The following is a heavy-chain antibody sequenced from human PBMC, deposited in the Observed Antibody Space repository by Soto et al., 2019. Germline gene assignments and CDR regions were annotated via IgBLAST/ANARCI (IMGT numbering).Heavy chain of an antibody. V-gene: IGHV3-7*01. J-gene: IGHJ3*02. Sequence: EVQLVESGGGLVQPGGSLRLSCAASGFTFISYWMSWVRQAPGKGLEWVANIKQDGSEKYYVDSVKGRFTISRDNAKNSLYLQMNSLRADDTSVYYCARDFYCSGGSCHPGSAFDIWGQGTMVTVSS. CDR3: ARDFYCSGGSCHPGSAFDI. CDR2: IKQDGSEK. CDR1: GFTFISYW. D-gene: IGHD2-15*01.